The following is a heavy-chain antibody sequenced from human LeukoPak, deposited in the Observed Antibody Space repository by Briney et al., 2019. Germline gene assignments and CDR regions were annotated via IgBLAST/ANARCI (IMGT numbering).Heavy chain of an antibody. V-gene: IGHV4-59*01. CDR3: ARGDTIFGVVIPRHWYFDL. CDR1: GGSISSYY. D-gene: IGHD3-3*01. Sequence: SETLSLTCTVSGGSISSYYWSWIRQPPGKGLEGIGYIYYSGSTNYNPSLKSRVTISVDTSKNQFSLKLSSVTAADTAVYYCARGDTIFGVVIPRHWYFDLWGRGTLVTVSS. J-gene: IGHJ2*01. CDR2: IYYSGST.